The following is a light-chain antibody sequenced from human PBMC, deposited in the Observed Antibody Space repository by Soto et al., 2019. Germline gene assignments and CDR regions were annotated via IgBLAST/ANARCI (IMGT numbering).Light chain of an antibody. CDR1: QSISDT. Sequence: EIVMTQSAANLSVSPGGRATLFCRASQSISDTLAWYQQKPGQAPRLLIYTASRGATGFPARFSGSGSGTDFTLTISSLQSEDFAVYYCQQYNNWPWTFGQGTKVEIK. CDR2: TAS. J-gene: IGKJ1*01. V-gene: IGKV3-15*01. CDR3: QQYNNWPWT.